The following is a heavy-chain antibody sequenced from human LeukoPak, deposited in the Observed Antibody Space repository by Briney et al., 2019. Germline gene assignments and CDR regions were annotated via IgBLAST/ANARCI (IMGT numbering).Heavy chain of an antibody. D-gene: IGHD3-16*01. V-gene: IGHV5-51*01. Sequence: GESLKIPCKGSGYSFTSYWIAWVRQMPGKGLEWMGIFYPGDSDTRNSPSFQGQVPISADKSSRTAYLQWRRLKATDTAMYYGARRFALFGDAFDIWGQGTMVTVSS. J-gene: IGHJ3*02. CDR2: FYPGDSDT. CDR3: ARRFALFGDAFDI. CDR1: GYSFTSYW.